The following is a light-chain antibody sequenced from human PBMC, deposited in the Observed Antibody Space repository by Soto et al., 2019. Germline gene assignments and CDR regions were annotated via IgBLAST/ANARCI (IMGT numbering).Light chain of an antibody. CDR1: SSDVGGYNF. CDR2: DVN. J-gene: IGLJ1*01. CDR3: TSYTTSSTYV. V-gene: IGLV2-14*03. Sequence: QSALTQPASVSGSPGQSITISCTGTSSDVGGYNFVSWYQHHPGKAPKLIIYDVNNRPSGVSNRFSGSKSGNTASLTISGLHAEYEADYYCTSYTTSSTYVFGTGTKLTVL.